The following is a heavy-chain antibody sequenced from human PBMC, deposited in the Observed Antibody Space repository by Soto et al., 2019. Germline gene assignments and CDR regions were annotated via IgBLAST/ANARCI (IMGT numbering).Heavy chain of an antibody. J-gene: IGHJ6*02. CDR3: AREYTAWPLAYGLDV. V-gene: IGHV3-21*01. D-gene: IGHD2-2*02. CDR1: GFTFSTYS. Sequence: GGSRRLSCVGSGFTFSTYSINWGRQAPGKGLEWVSSISSRSDIYYADSVKGRFTISRDNAKNSVSLQMNSLRAEDTAVYYCAREYTAWPLAYGLDVWGQGTTVTVSS. CDR2: ISSRSDI.